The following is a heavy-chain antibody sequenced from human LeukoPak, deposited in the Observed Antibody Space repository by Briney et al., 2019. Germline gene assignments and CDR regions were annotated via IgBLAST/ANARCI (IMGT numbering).Heavy chain of an antibody. Sequence: ASVKVSCKASGYTFTNNFMHWVRQAPGEGLEWMGIINPTGGSTSYAQKFQGRVTMTRDMSTSTVYMELSSLRSEDTAVYYCARGITIFGVVTYFDYWGQGTLVTVSS. CDR2: INPTGGST. CDR3: ARGITIFGVVTYFDY. D-gene: IGHD3-3*01. V-gene: IGHV1-46*01. CDR1: GYTFTNNF. J-gene: IGHJ4*02.